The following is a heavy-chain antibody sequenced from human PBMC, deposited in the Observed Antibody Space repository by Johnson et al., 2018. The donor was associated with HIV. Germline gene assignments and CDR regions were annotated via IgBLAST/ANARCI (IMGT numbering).Heavy chain of an antibody. V-gene: IGHV3-48*04. D-gene: IGHD6-6*01. Sequence: VQLVESGGGLVQPGGSLRLSCAASGFTFSSYAMSWVRQAPGKGLEWVSYISSSGSTIYYADSVKGRFTISRDNAKHSLYLQMNSLRAEDTAVYYCARDFSSSSNAFDIWGQGTMVTVSS. CDR1: GFTFSSYA. CDR2: ISSSGSTI. J-gene: IGHJ3*02. CDR3: ARDFSSSSNAFDI.